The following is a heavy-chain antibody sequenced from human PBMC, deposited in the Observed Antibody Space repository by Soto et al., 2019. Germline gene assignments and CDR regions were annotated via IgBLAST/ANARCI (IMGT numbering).Heavy chain of an antibody. CDR2: IIPILGIA. D-gene: IGHD5-18*01. CDR3: ARDRGYSDIDY. CDR1: GGTFSSYT. J-gene: IGHJ4*02. Sequence: QVQLVQSGAEVKKPGSSVKVSCKASGGTFSSYTISWVRQAPGQGLERMGRIIPILGIANYAQKFQGRVTITADKSTSTAYMELSSLRSEDTAVYYCARDRGYSDIDYWGQGTLVTVSS. V-gene: IGHV1-69*02.